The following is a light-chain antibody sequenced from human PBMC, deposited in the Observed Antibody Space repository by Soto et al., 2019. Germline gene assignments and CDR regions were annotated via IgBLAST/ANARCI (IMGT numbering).Light chain of an antibody. CDR1: QSVHNNY. J-gene: IGKJ5*01. Sequence: EVVLTQSPGTLSLSPGQRATLSCGASQSVHNNYLAWYQQKPGQAPRLLIYAASGRATGIPYRFSGSGSGTDFTLTISRLEPEDFALYYCQQYGSSFPITFGQGTRLEIK. V-gene: IGKV3-20*01. CDR3: QQYGSSFPIT. CDR2: AAS.